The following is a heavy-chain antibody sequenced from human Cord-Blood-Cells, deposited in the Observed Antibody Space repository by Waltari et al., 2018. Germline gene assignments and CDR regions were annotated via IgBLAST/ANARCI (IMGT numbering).Heavy chain of an antibody. CDR3: ARDQAGGIEKLGDY. CDR1: GYSISSGYY. Sequence: QVQLQESGPGLVKPSETLSLTCTVSGYSISSGYYWGWIRQPPGKGLEWIGSIYHSGRTYYNPPLRCRVTILVDTSKNQFSLKLSSVTAADTAVYYWARDQAGGIEKLGDYWGQGTLVTVSS. CDR2: IYHSGRT. V-gene: IGHV4-38-2*02. J-gene: IGHJ4*02. D-gene: IGHD6-6*01.